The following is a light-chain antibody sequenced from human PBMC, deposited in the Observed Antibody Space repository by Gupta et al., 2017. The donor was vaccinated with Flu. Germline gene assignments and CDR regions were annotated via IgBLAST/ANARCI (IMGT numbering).Light chain of an antibody. CDR3: RLSTHGRT. CDR2: GGL. J-gene: IGKJ2*01. V-gene: IGKV2-30*01. Sequence: DVVMTQSPLSLPVTLVQPASISFRSSQSLVYKNGITYLNWFQERPGQSPRRLIYGGLKRDYGVTARLNGSGPGTDFTRKMRRTEAEDVGAYKCRLSTHGRTLGQGTRMEL. CDR1: QSLVYKNGITY.